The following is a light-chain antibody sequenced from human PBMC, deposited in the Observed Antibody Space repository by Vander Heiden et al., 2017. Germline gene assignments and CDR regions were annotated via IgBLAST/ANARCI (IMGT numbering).Light chain of an antibody. CDR1: SSDVGSYNR. CDR3: SSYTSSTTPVA. V-gene: IGLV2-18*02. CDR2: EVT. J-gene: IGLJ2*01. Sequence: QSALTQPPSVSGSPGQSVTISCTGTSSDVGSYNRVSWYQQPPGTAPKLMIYEVTKRPSGVPDRFSGSKSGNTASLTIPGLQAEDEADYYCSSYTSSTTPVAFGGGTKLTVL.